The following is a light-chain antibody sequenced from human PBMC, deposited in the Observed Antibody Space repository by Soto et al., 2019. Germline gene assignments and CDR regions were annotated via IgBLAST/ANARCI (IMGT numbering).Light chain of an antibody. Sequence: EILLTQSPGTLSLSPGETATLSCRASQSVRNNYLDWYQQRPAQPPRLLMYEAATRASGIPDRFSGSVSGKDFTLTIRRLEPEDFELYFCQQYETSPGTFGGGNKVQI. CDR2: EAA. J-gene: IGKJ4*01. CDR1: QSVRNNY. CDR3: QQYETSPGT. V-gene: IGKV3-20*01.